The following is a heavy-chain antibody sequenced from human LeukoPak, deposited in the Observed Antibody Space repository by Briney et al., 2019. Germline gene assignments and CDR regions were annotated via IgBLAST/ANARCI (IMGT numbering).Heavy chain of an antibody. CDR1: GGSISSYY. CDR2: IYYSGST. D-gene: IGHD4-11*01. V-gene: IGHV4-59*12. J-gene: IGHJ3*02. CDR3: ARVDYSNAFDI. Sequence: SETLSLTCTVSGGSISSYYWSWIRQPPGKGLEWIGYIYYSGSTYYNPSLKSRVTISVDTSKNQFSLKLSSVTAADTAVYYCARVDYSNAFDIWGQGTMVTVSS.